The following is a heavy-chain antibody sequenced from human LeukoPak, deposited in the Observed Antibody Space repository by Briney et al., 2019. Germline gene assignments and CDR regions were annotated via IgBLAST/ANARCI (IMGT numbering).Heavy chain of an antibody. Sequence: PGGSLRLSCAASGFTFSNAWMSWVRQAPGKGLEWVGRIKSKVDGGTPDYAAPVKGRFTISRDDPKNTLYLQMNSLNIEDTAVYFCTTERGYSSSWYSYWGQGSLVTVYS. CDR1: GFTFSNAW. CDR3: TTERGYSSSWYSY. V-gene: IGHV3-15*01. CDR2: IKSKVDGGTP. J-gene: IGHJ4*02. D-gene: IGHD6-13*01.